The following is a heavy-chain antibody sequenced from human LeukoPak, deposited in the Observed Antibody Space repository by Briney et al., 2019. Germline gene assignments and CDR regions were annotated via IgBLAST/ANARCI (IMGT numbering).Heavy chain of an antibody. CDR1: GITFSSYA. CDR2: ISGSGGST. J-gene: IGHJ2*01. CDR3: AEASSGSHRYFDL. V-gene: IGHV3-23*01. D-gene: IGHD1-26*01. Sequence: GGSLRLSCAASGITFSSYAMSWVRQAPGKGLEWVSGISGSGGSTYYADSVRGRFTISRDNSRNTLYLQMNSLSVEDTAVYYCAEASSGSHRYFDLWGRGTLVTVSS.